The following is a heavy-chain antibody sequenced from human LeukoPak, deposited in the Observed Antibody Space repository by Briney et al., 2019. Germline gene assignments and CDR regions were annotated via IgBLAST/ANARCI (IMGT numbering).Heavy chain of an antibody. CDR3: ARRDISSGWSFDY. J-gene: IGHJ4*02. Sequence: SSETLSLTCTVSGGSISNYHWTWIRQPAGKGLEWIGQIHTSGSTNYNPPLKSRVTMSIDTTEDQVSLTIRSVTAADTAFYYCARRDISSGWSFDYWGKGILVIVSS. V-gene: IGHV4-4*07. D-gene: IGHD6-19*01. CDR1: GGSISNYH. CDR2: IHTSGST.